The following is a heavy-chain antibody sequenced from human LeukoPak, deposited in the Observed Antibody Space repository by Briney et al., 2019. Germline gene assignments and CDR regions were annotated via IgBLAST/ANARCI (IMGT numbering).Heavy chain of an antibody. CDR3: ARGNGDYVQLIDY. V-gene: IGHV4-30-2*01. D-gene: IGHD4-17*01. CDR1: GGSISSGGYS. Sequence: PSQTLSLTCAVSGGSISSGGYSWNWIRQPPGRGLEWIGYIYHSGSTYYNPSLKSRVTISVDRSKNQFSLKLSSVTAADTAVYYCARGNGDYVQLIDYWGQGTLVTVSS. J-gene: IGHJ4*02. CDR2: IYHSGST.